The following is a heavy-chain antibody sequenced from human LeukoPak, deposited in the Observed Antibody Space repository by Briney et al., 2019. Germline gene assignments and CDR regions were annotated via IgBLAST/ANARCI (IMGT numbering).Heavy chain of an antibody. J-gene: IGHJ3*02. CDR2: IHYTGST. CDR3: ARVPLRRYSSGWYAFDI. Sequence: PSETLSLTCTVSGGSITGNTYYWGWIRQPPGKGLEWIESIHYTGSTYHNPSLKSRVSIYIDTSRNQFSLDLSSVTAADTAVYYCARVPLRRYSSGWYAFDIWGQGTMVTVSS. D-gene: IGHD6-19*01. CDR1: GGSITGNTYY. V-gene: IGHV4-39*01.